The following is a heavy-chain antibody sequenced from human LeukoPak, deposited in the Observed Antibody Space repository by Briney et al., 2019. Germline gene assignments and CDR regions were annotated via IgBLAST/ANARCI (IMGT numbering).Heavy chain of an antibody. V-gene: IGHV3-53*01. D-gene: IGHD4-17*01. J-gene: IGHJ3*02. CDR1: GFTVSSSY. Sequence: PGGSLRLSCAASGFTVSSSYMSWVRQAPGKGLEWVSVIYSGGSTYYAESVKGRFSISRDNSKNTLYLQMNSLRVEDTAVYYCARDSGLTVPPRVDDAFDIWGQGTMVTVST. CDR2: IYSGGST. CDR3: ARDSGLTVPPRVDDAFDI.